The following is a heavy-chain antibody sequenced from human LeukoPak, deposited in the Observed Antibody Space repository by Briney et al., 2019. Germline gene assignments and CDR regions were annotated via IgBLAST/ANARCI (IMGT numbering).Heavy chain of an antibody. Sequence: SETLSLTCTVSGGSISSYYWSWIRQPPGKGLEWIGYIYYSGSTNYNPSLKSRVTISVDTSKNQFSLKLSSVTAADTAVYYCARGRSSSYYFDYWGKGTLVPVPS. D-gene: IGHD6-6*01. V-gene: IGHV4-59*01. CDR1: GGSISSYY. CDR3: ARGRSSSYYFDY. CDR2: IYYSGST. J-gene: IGHJ4*02.